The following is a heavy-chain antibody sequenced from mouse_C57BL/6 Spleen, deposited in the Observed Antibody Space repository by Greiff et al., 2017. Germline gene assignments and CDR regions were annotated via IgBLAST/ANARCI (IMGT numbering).Heavy chain of an antibody. D-gene: IGHD2-5*01. J-gene: IGHJ2*01. V-gene: IGHV1-59*01. CDR3: YSNYFDY. CDR1: GYTFTSYW. CDR2: IDPSDSYT. Sequence: VQLQQPGAELVRPGTSVKLSCKASGYTFTSYWMHWVKQRPGQGLEWIGVIDPSDSYTNYNQKFKGKATLTVDTSSSTAYMQLSSLTSDDSAVYYCYSNYFDYWGQGTTLTVSS.